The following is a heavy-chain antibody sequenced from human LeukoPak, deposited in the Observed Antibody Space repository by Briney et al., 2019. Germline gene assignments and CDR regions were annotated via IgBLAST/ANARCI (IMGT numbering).Heavy chain of an antibody. Sequence: GGSLRLSCAASGFTFGSNAMSWVRQAPGKGLEWVSAISGSGGSTYYADSVKGRFTISRDNSKNTLYLQMSSLRAEDTAVYYCAKRSIRAVAATLGDFDYWGQGTLVTVSS. CDR3: AKRSIRAVAATLGDFDY. D-gene: IGHD6-19*01. CDR1: GFTFGSNA. J-gene: IGHJ4*02. V-gene: IGHV3-23*01. CDR2: ISGSGGST.